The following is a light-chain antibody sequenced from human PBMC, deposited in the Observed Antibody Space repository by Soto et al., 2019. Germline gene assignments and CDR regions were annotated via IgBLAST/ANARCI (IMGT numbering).Light chain of an antibody. CDR2: AAS. J-gene: IGKJ5*01. CDR1: HDISIW. V-gene: IGKV1D-12*01. Sequence: DIQMTQSPSSMSASVGDSVSITCRASHDISIWLAWYQQKPGKAPKLLIYAASTLQGGVPSRFSGSGSGTDFTRTISSLQPEDFATYYCQQTNTFPSTFGQGTRLEIK. CDR3: QQTNTFPST.